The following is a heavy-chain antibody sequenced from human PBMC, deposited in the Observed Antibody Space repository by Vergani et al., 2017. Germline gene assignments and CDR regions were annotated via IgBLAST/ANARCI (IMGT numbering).Heavy chain of an antibody. D-gene: IGHD2-15*01. Sequence: EVQLVESGGGLVQPGGSLRLSCAASGFTFSSYWMSWVRQAPGKGLEWVANIKQDGSEKYYVDSVKGRFTISRDNAKNSLYLQMNSLRAEDTAVYYCAKGSIRPTPNWYFDLWGRGTLVTVSS. CDR1: GFTFSSYW. J-gene: IGHJ2*01. CDR3: AKGSIRPTPNWYFDL. CDR2: IKQDGSEK. V-gene: IGHV3-7*01.